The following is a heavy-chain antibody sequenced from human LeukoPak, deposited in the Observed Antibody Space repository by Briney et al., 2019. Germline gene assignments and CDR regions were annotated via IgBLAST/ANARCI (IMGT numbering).Heavy chain of an antibody. J-gene: IGHJ5*02. D-gene: IGHD1-26*01. V-gene: IGHV4-59*01. CDR2: IYYSGST. Sequence: PSETLSLTCTVSGGSISSYYWSWIRQPPGKGLEWIGYIYYSGSTNYNPSLKSRVTISVDTSKNQFSLKLSSVTAADTAVYYCARTRYSGSYYLNWFDPWGQGTLVTVSS. CDR3: ARTRYSGSYYLNWFDP. CDR1: GGSISSYY.